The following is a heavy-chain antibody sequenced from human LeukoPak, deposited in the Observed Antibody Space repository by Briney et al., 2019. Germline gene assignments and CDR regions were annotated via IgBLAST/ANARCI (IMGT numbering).Heavy chain of an antibody. J-gene: IGHJ3*02. CDR3: ASPIYGDCTENGFDI. V-gene: IGHV4-4*07. Sequence: TSETLSLTCTVSGGSISSYYWSWLRQPAGKGLEWIGRIYTSGSTNYNPSLKSRVTMLVDTSKNQFSLKLSSVTAADTAVYYCASPIYGDCTENGFDIWGQGTMVTVSS. D-gene: IGHD4-17*01. CDR1: GGSISSYY. CDR2: IYTSGST.